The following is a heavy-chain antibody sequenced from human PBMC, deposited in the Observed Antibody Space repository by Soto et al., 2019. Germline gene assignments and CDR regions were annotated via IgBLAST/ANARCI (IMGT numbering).Heavy chain of an antibody. V-gene: IGHV4-30-2*01. D-gene: IGHD4-17*01. J-gene: IGHJ4*02. Sequence: QLQLQESGSGLVKPSQTLSLTCAVSGGSISSGGYSWSWIRQPPGKGLEWIGYIYHSGSTYYNPSLNSRVTISVDTSKNQFSLKLSSVTAADTAVYYCARAPDYGGNSDYFDYWGQGTLVTVSS. CDR2: IYHSGST. CDR3: ARAPDYGGNSDYFDY. CDR1: GGSISSGGYS.